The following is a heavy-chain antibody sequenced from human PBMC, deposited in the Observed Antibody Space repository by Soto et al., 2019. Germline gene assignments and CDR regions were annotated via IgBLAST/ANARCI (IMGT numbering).Heavy chain of an antibody. Sequence: ASVKVSCKASGYTFTSYDINWVRQATGQGLEWMGWMNPNSGNTGYAQKFQGRVTMTRNTSISTAYMELSSLRSEDTAVYYCARVRYYYGSGSKTKWFDPWGQGTRVTVPQ. CDR2: MNPNSGNT. CDR3: ARVRYYYGSGSKTKWFDP. CDR1: GYTFTSYD. V-gene: IGHV1-8*01. D-gene: IGHD3-10*01. J-gene: IGHJ5*02.